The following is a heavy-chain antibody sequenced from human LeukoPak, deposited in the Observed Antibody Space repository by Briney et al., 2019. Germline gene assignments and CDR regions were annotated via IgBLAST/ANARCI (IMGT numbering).Heavy chain of an antibody. CDR3: ARAYYGSGSYWSPGWFDP. J-gene: IGHJ5*02. CDR2: MNPNRGNT. V-gene: IGHV1-8*01. D-gene: IGHD3-10*01. CDR1: GYTFTSYD. Sequence: ASVKVSCKASGYTFTSYDINWVRQATGQGLEWMGWMNPNRGNTGYAQKFQGRVTMTSNTSISTAYMEMSSLRSEDTAVYYCARAYYGSGSYWSPGWFDPWGQGTLVTVSS.